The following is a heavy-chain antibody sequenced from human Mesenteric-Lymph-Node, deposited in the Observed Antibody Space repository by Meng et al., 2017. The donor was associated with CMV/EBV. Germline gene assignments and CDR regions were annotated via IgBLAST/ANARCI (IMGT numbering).Heavy chain of an antibody. D-gene: IGHD3/OR15-3a*01. Sequence: GESLKISCTASGFIFSDYYMSWIRQAPGKGLEWVSYISNSGRSIFYADSMKGRFTVSRDNAKNSLYLQMNSLRAEDTAVYYCVSGLDPPFDYWGQGTLVTVSS. CDR3: VSGLDPPFDY. CDR1: GFIFSDYY. V-gene: IGHV3-11*04. CDR2: ISNSGRSI. J-gene: IGHJ4*02.